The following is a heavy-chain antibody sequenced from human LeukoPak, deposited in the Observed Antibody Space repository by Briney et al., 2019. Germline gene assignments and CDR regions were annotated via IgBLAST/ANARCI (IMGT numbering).Heavy chain of an antibody. CDR3: ARADYDFVWGSYRLPDP. D-gene: IGHD3-16*02. V-gene: IGHV1-8*02. Sequence: ASVKVSCKASRYTFIAYYMHWVRQAPGQGLEWMGWVNPDSGNTGYAQKFQGRVTMTRNTSISTAYMELSSLRSEDTAMYYCARADYDFVWGSYRLPDPWGQGTLVTVSS. CDR2: VNPDSGNT. J-gene: IGHJ5*02. CDR1: RYTFIAYY.